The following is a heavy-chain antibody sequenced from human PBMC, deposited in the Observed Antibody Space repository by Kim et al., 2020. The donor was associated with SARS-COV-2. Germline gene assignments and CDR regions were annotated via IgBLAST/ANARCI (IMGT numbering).Heavy chain of an antibody. J-gene: IGHJ4*02. D-gene: IGHD6-13*01. CDR1: GFTFSSYA. CDR3: ARSPVGSSSWHFDY. Sequence: GGSLRLSCAASGFTFSSYAMHWVRQAPGKGLEWVAVISYDGSNKYYADSVKGRFTISRDNSKNTLYLQMNSLRAEDTAVYYCARSPVGSSSWHFDYWGQGTLVTVSS. CDR2: ISYDGSNK. V-gene: IGHV3-30*04.